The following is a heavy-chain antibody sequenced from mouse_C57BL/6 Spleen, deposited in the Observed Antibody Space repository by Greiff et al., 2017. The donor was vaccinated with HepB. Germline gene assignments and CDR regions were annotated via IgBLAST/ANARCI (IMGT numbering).Heavy chain of an antibody. J-gene: IGHJ4*01. D-gene: IGHD2-4*01. Sequence: VQVVESGPGLVQPSQRLSITCTVSGFSLTSYGVHWVRQSPGKGLEWLGVIWSGGSTDYNAAFISRLSISKDNSKSQVFFKMNSLQADDTAIYYCARMDYDYDHYYAMDYWGQGTSGTVSS. V-gene: IGHV2-2*01. CDR1: GFSLTSYG. CDR2: IWSGGST. CDR3: ARMDYDYDHYYAMDY.